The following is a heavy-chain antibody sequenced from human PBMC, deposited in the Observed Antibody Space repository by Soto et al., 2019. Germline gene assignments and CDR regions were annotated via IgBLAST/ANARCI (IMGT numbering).Heavy chain of an antibody. Sequence: QLQLQESGSGLVKPSQTLSLTCAVSGGSISSGDYSWNWIRQPPGKGLEWIGYIYSGGSTYYNPSQQSRVTMSVDRSRNQFSLKLNSVTAADTAVYYCARVRREYYNSAPVDYWGQGTLVTVSS. D-gene: IGHD3-10*01. V-gene: IGHV4-30-2*01. CDR1: GGSISSGDYS. CDR2: IYSGGST. J-gene: IGHJ4*02. CDR3: ARVRREYYNSAPVDY.